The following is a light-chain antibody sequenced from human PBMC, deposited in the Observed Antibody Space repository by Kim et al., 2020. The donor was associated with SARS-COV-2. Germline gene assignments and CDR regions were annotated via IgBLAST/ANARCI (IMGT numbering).Light chain of an antibody. Sequence: VSPGERATLSCRASENIYGYLSWYQQKPGQAPRLLIYDTSKRATGIPARFSGSGSGTDFTLTIDSLDPEDFAVYYCQQRNNWPRTFGQGTKVDIK. J-gene: IGKJ1*01. CDR1: ENIYGY. CDR2: DTS. CDR3: QQRNNWPRT. V-gene: IGKV3-11*01.